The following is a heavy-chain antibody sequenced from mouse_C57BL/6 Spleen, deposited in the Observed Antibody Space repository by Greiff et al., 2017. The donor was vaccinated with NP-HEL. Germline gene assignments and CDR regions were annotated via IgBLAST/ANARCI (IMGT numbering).Heavy chain of an antibody. CDR1: GYTFTDYN. CDR2: INPNNGGT. D-gene: IGHD1-1*01. CDR3: ARTFPHYYGSSHWYFDV. Sequence: EVQLQQSGPELVKPGASVKMSCKASGYTFTDYNMHWVKQSHGKSLEWIGYINPNNGGTSYNQKFKGKATLTVNKSSSTAYMELRSLTSEDSAVYYCARTFPHYYGSSHWYFDVWGTGTTVTVSS. J-gene: IGHJ1*03. V-gene: IGHV1-22*01.